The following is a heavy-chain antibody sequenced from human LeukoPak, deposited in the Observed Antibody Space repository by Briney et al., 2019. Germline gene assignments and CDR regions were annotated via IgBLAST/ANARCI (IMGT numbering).Heavy chain of an antibody. Sequence: ASVKVSCKASGYTFTSYGISWVRQAPGQGLEWMGWISAYNGNTNYAQNLQGRVTMTTDTSTSTAYMELRSLRSDDTAVYYCARDQDGSGFWYFDLWGRGTLVTVSS. D-gene: IGHD3-10*01. CDR2: ISAYNGNT. V-gene: IGHV1-18*01. CDR1: GYTFTSYG. CDR3: ARDQDGSGFWYFDL. J-gene: IGHJ2*01.